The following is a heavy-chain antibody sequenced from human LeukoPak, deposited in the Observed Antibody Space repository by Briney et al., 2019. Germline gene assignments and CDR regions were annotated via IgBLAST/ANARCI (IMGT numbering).Heavy chain of an antibody. Sequence: SETLSLTCTVSGGSISSYYWSWIRQPPGKGLEWIGYIYYSGSTNYNPSLKSRVTISVDTSKNQFSLKLSSVTAADTAVYYCARSVEGYCSGDNCYYYYYYMDVWGKGATVTVSS. CDR2: IYYSGST. J-gene: IGHJ6*03. D-gene: IGHD2-15*01. CDR3: ARSVEGYCSGDNCYYYYYYMDV. V-gene: IGHV4-59*01. CDR1: GGSISSYY.